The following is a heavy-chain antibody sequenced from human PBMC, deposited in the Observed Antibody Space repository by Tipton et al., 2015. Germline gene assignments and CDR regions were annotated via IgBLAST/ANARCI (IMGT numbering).Heavy chain of an antibody. CDR1: GDSISSGGYY. CDR3: ARIPKRDGDSFDL. V-gene: IGHV4-31*03. Sequence: TLSLTCTVSGDSISSGGYYWSWIRQHPGKGLEWIGYIHYSGSTYYNPSLKSRVTISVDTSKNQLFLKLTSVTAADTAIYYCARIPKRDGDSFDLWGRGTLVTVSS. CDR2: IHYSGST. D-gene: IGHD4-17*01. J-gene: IGHJ4*02.